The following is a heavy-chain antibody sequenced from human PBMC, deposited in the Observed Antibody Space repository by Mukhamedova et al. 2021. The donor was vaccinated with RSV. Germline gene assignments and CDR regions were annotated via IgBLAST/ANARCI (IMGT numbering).Heavy chain of an antibody. D-gene: IGHD3-9*01. V-gene: IGHV3-30-3*01. CDR1: YA. CDR2: ISYDGSNK. J-gene: IGHJ4*02. Sequence: YAMHWVRQAPGKGLEWVAVISYDGSNKYYADSVKDRFTISRDNSKNTLYLQMNSLRAEDTAVYYCARDRGRYDYGDYWGQGTLVT. CDR3: ARDRGRYDYGDY.